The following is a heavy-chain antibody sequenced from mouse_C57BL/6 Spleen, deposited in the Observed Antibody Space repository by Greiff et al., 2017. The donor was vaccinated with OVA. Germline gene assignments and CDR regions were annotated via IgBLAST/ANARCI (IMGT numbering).Heavy chain of an antibody. J-gene: IGHJ4*01. CDR3: AGYGNLYAMDY. CDR1: GYTFTSYG. V-gene: IGHV1-81*01. Sequence: QVQLKQSGAELARPGASVKLSCKASGYTFTSYGISWVKQRTGQGLEWIGEIYPRSGNTYYNEKFKGKATLTADKSSSTAYMELRSLTSEDSAVYFCAGYGNLYAMDYWGQGTSVTVSS. CDR2: IYPRSGNT. D-gene: IGHD2-10*02.